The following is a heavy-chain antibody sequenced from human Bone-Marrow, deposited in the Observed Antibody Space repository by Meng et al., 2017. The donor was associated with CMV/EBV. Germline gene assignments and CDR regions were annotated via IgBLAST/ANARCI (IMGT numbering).Heavy chain of an antibody. CDR2: INPNSGGT. V-gene: IGHV1-2*02. CDR3: AREAAAGRKGPYSDMDV. CDR1: GYTFTGYY. D-gene: IGHD6-13*01. J-gene: IGHJ6*02. Sequence: ASVKVSCKASGYTFTGYYIHWVRQAPGQGLEWMGWINPNSGGTNYAQKFQGRVTMTRDTSISTAYMELSRLRSDDTAMYYCAREAAAGRKGPYSDMDVWGQGPTVTVSS.